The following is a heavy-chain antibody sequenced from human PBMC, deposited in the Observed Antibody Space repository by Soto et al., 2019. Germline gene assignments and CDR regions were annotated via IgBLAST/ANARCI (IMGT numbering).Heavy chain of an antibody. CDR3: AGGEGYFYDSSGYSFHGMDV. Sequence: ASVKVSCKASGYTFTGYYMHWVRQAPGQGLEWMGWINPNSGGTNYAQKFQGWVTMTRDTSISTAYMELSRLRSDDTAVSYCAGGEGYFYDSSGYSFHGMDVWGQGTTVTVSS. J-gene: IGHJ6*02. CDR1: GYTFTGYY. CDR2: INPNSGGT. D-gene: IGHD3-22*01. V-gene: IGHV1-2*04.